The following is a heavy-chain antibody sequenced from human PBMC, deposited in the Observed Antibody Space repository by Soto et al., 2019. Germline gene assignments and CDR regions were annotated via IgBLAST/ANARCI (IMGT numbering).Heavy chain of an antibody. V-gene: IGHV1-69*01. CDR3: ARSHGSSTSLEIYYYYYYGMDV. CDR2: IIPISGTA. Sequence: QVQLVQSGAEVKKPGSSVKVSCKASGGTFSSYAISWVRQAPGQGLEWMGGIIPISGTANYAQKFQGRVTITADEYTSTAYMVLSSLRSEDTAVYYCARSHGSSTSLEIYYYYYYGMDVWGQGTTVTVSS. D-gene: IGHD2-2*01. J-gene: IGHJ6*02. CDR1: GGTFSSYA.